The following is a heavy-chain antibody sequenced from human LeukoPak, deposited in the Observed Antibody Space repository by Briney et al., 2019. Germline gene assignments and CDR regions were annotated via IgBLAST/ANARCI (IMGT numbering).Heavy chain of an antibody. V-gene: IGHV3-30*02. D-gene: IGHD2-21*02. CDR1: GFTFGSYG. Sequence: GGSLXXSCAASGFTFGSYGMHWVRQAPGKGLEWVTFIRSDGSNKYYADSVKGRFTISRDNSKNTLYLQMNTLIADDTAVYYCXXGVXXIVVVTAQHXLDYWGQGXLVTVSS. CDR3: XXGVXXIVVVTAQHXLDY. J-gene: IGHJ4*02. CDR2: IRSDGSNK.